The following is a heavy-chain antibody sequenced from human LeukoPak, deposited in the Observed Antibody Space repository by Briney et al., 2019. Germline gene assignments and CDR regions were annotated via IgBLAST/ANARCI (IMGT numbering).Heavy chain of an antibody. CDR2: IYHSGST. Sequence: PSETLSLTCAVSGGSISSGGYSWSWIRQPPGKGLEWIGYIYHSGSTYYNPSLRSRVTISVDRSENQFSLKLSSVTAADTAVYYCAREGYYGSGRHSFFDYWGQGTLVTVSS. CDR1: GGSISSGGYS. J-gene: IGHJ4*02. D-gene: IGHD3-10*01. CDR3: AREGYYGSGRHSFFDY. V-gene: IGHV4-30-2*01.